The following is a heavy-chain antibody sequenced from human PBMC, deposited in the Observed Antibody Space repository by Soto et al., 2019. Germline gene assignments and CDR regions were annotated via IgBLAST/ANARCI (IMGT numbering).Heavy chain of an antibody. Sequence: QITLKESGPTLVKPTQTLTLTCTFSGFPLSTSGVAGGWVRQPPGKALEWLALIDWGDNKRYRSSLESRLTINKDTTKNQVVLTMTNMDPVDTGTYYCATRRPTHLAFDSWGQGTLVSVSS. J-gene: IGHJ4*02. CDR2: IDWGDNK. D-gene: IGHD4-17*01. CDR1: GFPLSTSGVA. V-gene: IGHV2-5*02. CDR3: ATRRPTHLAFDS.